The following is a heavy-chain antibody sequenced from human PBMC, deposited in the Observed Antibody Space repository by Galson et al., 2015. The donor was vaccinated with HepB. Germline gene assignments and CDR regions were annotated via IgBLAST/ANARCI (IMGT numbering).Heavy chain of an antibody. Sequence: SLRLSCAASGFTFSFYPMNWVRQAPGKGLEWVSSIGSSDTYIYYADPVKGRFTISRDNAKNSLYLQMNSLRAEDTAVYYCAKEQWLQDYFDYWGQGTLVTVSS. CDR1: GFTFSFYP. CDR2: IGSSDTYI. J-gene: IGHJ4*02. V-gene: IGHV3-21*04. CDR3: AKEQWLQDYFDY. D-gene: IGHD5-24*01.